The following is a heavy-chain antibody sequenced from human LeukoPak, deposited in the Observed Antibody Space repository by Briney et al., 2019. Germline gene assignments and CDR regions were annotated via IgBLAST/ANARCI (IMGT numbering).Heavy chain of an antibody. CDR1: GFTFSSYE. CDR3: ARLGAAYYYYMDV. CDR2: IYYSGST. Sequence: LRLSCAASGFTFSSYEMNWVRQAPGKGLEWIGSIYYSGSTYYNPSLKSRVTISVDTSKNQFSLKLSSVTAADTAVYYCARLGAAYYYYMDVWGKGTTVTVSS. V-gene: IGHV4-39*07. J-gene: IGHJ6*03. D-gene: IGHD3-16*01.